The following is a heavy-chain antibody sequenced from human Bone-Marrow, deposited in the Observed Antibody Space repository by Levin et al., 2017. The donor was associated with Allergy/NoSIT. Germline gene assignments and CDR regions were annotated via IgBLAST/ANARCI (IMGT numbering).Heavy chain of an antibody. CDR2: IYYSGST. J-gene: IGHJ4*02. Sequence: SETLSLTCTVSGGSISSYYWSWIRQPPGKGLEWIGYIYYSGSTNYNPSLKSRVTISVDTSKNQFSLKLSSVTAADTAVYYCARDLVDCSGGSCYSSGLGFDYWGQGTLVTVSS. D-gene: IGHD2-15*01. CDR1: GGSISSYY. V-gene: IGHV4-59*01. CDR3: ARDLVDCSGGSCYSSGLGFDY.